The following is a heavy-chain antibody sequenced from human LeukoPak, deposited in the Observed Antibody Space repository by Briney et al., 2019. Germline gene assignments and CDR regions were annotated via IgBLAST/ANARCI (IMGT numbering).Heavy chain of an antibody. D-gene: IGHD6-19*01. J-gene: IGHJ5*02. Sequence: SVKVSCKASGGTFSSYAISWVRQAPGQGLEWMGGIIPIFGTANYAQKFQGRVTITADESTSTAYMELSSLRSEDTAVYYCARDQGCSGWYQGGFDPWGQGTLVTVSS. CDR2: IIPIFGTA. CDR1: GGTFSSYA. V-gene: IGHV1-69*13. CDR3: ARDQGCSGWYQGGFDP.